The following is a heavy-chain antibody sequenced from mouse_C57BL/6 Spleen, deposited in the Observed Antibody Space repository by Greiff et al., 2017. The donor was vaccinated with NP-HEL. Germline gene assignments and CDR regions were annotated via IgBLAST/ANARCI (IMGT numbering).Heavy chain of an antibody. D-gene: IGHD1-1*01. CDR2: ISSGGSYT. Sequence: EVKLMESGGDLVKPGGSLKLSCAASGFTFSSYGMSWVRQTPDKRLEWVATISSGGSYTYYPDSVKGRFTISRDNAKNTLYLQMSSLKSEDTAMYYCARHGGVYYGSSRYYFDYWGQGTTLTVSS. V-gene: IGHV5-6*01. J-gene: IGHJ2*01. CDR1: GFTFSSYG. CDR3: ARHGGVYYGSSRYYFDY.